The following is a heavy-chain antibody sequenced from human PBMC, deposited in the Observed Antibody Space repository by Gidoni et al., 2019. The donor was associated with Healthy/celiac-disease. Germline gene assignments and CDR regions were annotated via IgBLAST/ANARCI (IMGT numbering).Heavy chain of an antibody. CDR3: ARRGEPLTGVPYFDY. J-gene: IGHJ4*02. CDR2: IYPGDSDT. Sequence: EVQLVQSGAEVKKPGESLKSSCKGSGYSFTSYWIGWVRQMPGKGLEWMGIIYPGDSDTRYSPSFQGQVTLSADKSISTAYLQWSSLKASDTAMYYCARRGEPLTGVPYFDYWGQGTLVTVSS. D-gene: IGHD7-27*01. V-gene: IGHV5-51*01. CDR1: GYSFTSYW.